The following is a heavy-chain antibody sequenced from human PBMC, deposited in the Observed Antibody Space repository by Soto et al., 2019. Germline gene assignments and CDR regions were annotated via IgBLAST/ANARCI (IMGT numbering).Heavy chain of an antibody. CDR2: ISGKDVTTT. Sequence: EERLLESGGTLVQPGGSLTLSCTVSGFSVTNFAMSWVRRAPGKGLEWVSGISGKDVTTTHYAKSVRGRFTISRDASKNTLFLKMNSLRVEDTAVYFCARDALLKSWFDPRGQGTVVTVSS. D-gene: IGHD3-3*02. J-gene: IGHJ5*02. CDR1: GFSVTNFA. CDR3: ARDALLKSWFDP. V-gene: IGHV3-23*01.